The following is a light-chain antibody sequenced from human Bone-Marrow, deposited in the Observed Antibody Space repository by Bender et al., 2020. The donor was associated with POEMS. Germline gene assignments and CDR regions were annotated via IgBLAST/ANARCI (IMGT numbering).Light chain of an antibody. V-gene: IGLV1-44*01. CDR3: AVWDDSLNGWV. Sequence: QSMLTQPPSVSGAPGQGVTISCSGGSSNIGAHAVNWYQHLPGTAPKLLIYSSHRRPSEVPDRFSGSRSGTSASLAISGLQSEDEADYYCAVWDDSLNGWVFGGGTKLTVL. J-gene: IGLJ3*02. CDR2: SSH. CDR1: SSNIGAHA.